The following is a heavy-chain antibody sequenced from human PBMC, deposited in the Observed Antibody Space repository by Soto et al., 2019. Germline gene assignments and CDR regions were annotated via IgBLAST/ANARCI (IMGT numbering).Heavy chain of an antibody. CDR1: GFTFSNYS. CDR2: ISSSSYTM. J-gene: IGHJ4*02. CDR3: ARDVDY. Sequence: EVQLVESGGGLVQPGGSLRLSCAASGFTFSNYSMNWVRQAPGKGLEWVSYISSSSYTMNYADSVKGRFTISRDNAKNSLYLKMNSLRDEYTAVYYCARDVDYWGQGTLVTVSS. V-gene: IGHV3-48*02.